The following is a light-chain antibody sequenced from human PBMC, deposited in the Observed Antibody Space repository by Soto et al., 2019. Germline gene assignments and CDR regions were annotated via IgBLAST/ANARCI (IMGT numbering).Light chain of an antibody. Sequence: IVMTQSPATLYLSPGDRATLSWRASQSIGSNLAWYQQKPGQAPRLLIYGASTRATGIPGRFSAIVSGTDFTLTIGSLQSEDFVVYYGQQYENWPPWTFCQGTKVDIK. CDR2: GAS. J-gene: IGKJ1*01. V-gene: IGKV3-15*01. CDR3: QQYENWPPWT. CDR1: QSIGSN.